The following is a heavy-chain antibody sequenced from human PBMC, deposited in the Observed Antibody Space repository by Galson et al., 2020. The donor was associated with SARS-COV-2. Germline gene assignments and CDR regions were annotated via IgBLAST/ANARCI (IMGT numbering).Heavy chain of an antibody. CDR3: AREEDYGDYVWFDP. D-gene: IGHD4-17*01. Sequence: SETLSLTCTVSGGSISSSYWSWIRQPPGKGLEWIGYVYNSGSTNYNPSLKSRVTISVDTSKNQFSLKLSSVTAADTAVYYCAREEDYGDYVWFDPWGQGTLVTVSS. V-gene: IGHV4-59*01. CDR2: VYNSGST. CDR1: GGSISSSY. J-gene: IGHJ5*02.